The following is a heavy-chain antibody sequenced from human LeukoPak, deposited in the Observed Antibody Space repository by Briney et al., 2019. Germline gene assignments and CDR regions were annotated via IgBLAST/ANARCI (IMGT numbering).Heavy chain of an antibody. Sequence: GGSLRLSCAASGFTFSSYAMHWVRQAPGKGLEWVSAVSGRGYNTYYADSVKGRFTVSRDNSKNTVFLQMNSLRAEDTAVYYCARPGFNWGSGQDGYFDYWGQGTLVTVSS. CDR1: GFTFSSYA. CDR3: ARPGFNWGSGQDGYFDY. J-gene: IGHJ4*02. D-gene: IGHD7-27*01. V-gene: IGHV3-23*01. CDR2: VSGRGYNT.